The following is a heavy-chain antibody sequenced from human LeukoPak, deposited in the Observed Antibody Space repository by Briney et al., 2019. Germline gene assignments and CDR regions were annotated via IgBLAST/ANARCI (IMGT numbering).Heavy chain of an antibody. D-gene: IGHD3/OR15-3a*01. Sequence: PGGSLRLSCAASGFTFNSYWMSWVRQVPEKGLRWVANIDQNGSEAYYVDSVKGRFTISRDNAKNSVYLQMNSLRPEDTAVYYCARDRFSWTGYYPRGYYFDYWGQGILVTVSS. CDR3: ARDRFSWTGYYPRGYYFDY. V-gene: IGHV3-7*01. J-gene: IGHJ4*02. CDR2: IDQNGSEA. CDR1: GFTFNSYW.